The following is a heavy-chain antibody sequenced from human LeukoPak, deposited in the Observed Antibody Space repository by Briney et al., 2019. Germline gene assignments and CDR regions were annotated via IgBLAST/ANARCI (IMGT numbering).Heavy chain of an antibody. J-gene: IGHJ4*02. V-gene: IGHV3-48*01. CDR3: AREGPQWAYSRGWWGPHY. D-gene: IGHD6-19*01. CDR1: GFTFSSYS. CDR2: ISSSSSTI. Sequence: GGSLRLSCAASGFTFSSYSMNWVRQAPGKGLEWVSYISSSSSTIYYADSVKGRFTISRDNAKNSLFLQMHRLRAEDTALYYCAREGPQWAYSRGWWGPHYWGQGTLVTVSS.